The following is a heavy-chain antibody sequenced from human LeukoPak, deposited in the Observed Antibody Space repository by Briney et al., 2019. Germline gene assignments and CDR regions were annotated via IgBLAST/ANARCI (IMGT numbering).Heavy chain of an antibody. CDR3: ARGSNYYDSSGPGY. D-gene: IGHD3-22*01. CDR1: GFTFSSYS. J-gene: IGHJ4*02. CDR2: ISSSSSYI. V-gene: IGHV3-21*01. Sequence: GGSLRLSCAASGFTFSSYSMNWVRQAPGKGLEWVSSISSSSSYIYYADSVKGRFTISRDNAKNSLYLQMNSLRAEDTAVYYCARGSNYYDSSGPGYWGQGTLVTVSS.